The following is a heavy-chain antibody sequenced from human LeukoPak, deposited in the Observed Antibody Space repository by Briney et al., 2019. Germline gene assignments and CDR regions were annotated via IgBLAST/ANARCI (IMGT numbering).Heavy chain of an antibody. CDR1: GFTFSSYA. CDR3: ARGGKLEPTAMAS. CDR2: ISGSGGST. J-gene: IGHJ5*02. V-gene: IGHV3-23*01. Sequence: GGSLRLSCAASGFTFSSYAMSWVRQAPGKGLEWVSAISGSGGSTYYADSVKGRFTTSRDNANNMLYLQINSLRVEDTATYFCARGGKLEPTAMASWGQGSLVVVSS. D-gene: IGHD5-18*01.